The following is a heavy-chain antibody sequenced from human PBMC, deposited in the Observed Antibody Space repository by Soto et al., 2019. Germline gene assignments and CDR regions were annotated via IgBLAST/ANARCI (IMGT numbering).Heavy chain of an antibody. V-gene: IGHV1-18*01. Sequence: WASVKVSCKASGYTFTSYGISWVRQAPGQGLEWMGWISAYNGNTNYAQKLQGRVTMTTDTSTSTAYMELRSLRSDDTAVYYCARDDIVVVVGETSYYYGMDVWGQGTTVTVSS. J-gene: IGHJ6*02. CDR2: ISAYNGNT. CDR3: ARDDIVVVVGETSYYYGMDV. CDR1: GYTFTSYG. D-gene: IGHD2-15*01.